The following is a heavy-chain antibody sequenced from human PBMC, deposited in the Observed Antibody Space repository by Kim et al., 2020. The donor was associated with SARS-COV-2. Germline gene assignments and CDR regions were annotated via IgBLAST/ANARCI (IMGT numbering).Heavy chain of an antibody. J-gene: IGHJ4*02. D-gene: IGHD3-10*01. CDR3: ASVRVWCGAAFDS. V-gene: IGHV3-23*01. Sequence: SADSVMGLLTICSDNAKNTLSMQMSSLRAEDTAVYYCASVRVWCGAAFDSWGQGTLVTVSS.